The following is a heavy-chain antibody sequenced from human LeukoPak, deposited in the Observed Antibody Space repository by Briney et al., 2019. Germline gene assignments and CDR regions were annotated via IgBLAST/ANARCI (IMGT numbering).Heavy chain of an antibody. J-gene: IGHJ4*02. CDR1: GYTFTSYY. Sequence: ASVKVSCKASGYTFTSYYMHWVRQAPGQGLEWMGVINPSDGSTSYAQKFQGRVTMTRDTSTSTVYAELSSLRSEDTAVYYCARDRPVTSRRQVSSPNPRFDSWGQGTLVTVSS. D-gene: IGHD4-17*01. CDR2: INPSDGST. CDR3: ARDRPVTSRRQVSSPNPRFDS. V-gene: IGHV1-46*01.